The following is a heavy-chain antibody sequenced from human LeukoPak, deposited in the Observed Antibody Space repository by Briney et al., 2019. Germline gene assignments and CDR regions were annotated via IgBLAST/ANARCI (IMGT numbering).Heavy chain of an antibody. Sequence: ASVKVSCKVSGYTLTELSMHWVRQAPGKGLEWMGGFDPEDGETIYAQKFQGRVTMTRDTSTSTVYMELSSLRSEDTAVYYCARAHSGSYLDYWGQGTLVTVSS. CDR3: ARAHSGSYLDY. D-gene: IGHD1-26*01. V-gene: IGHV1-24*01. J-gene: IGHJ4*02. CDR2: FDPEDGET. CDR1: GYTLTELS.